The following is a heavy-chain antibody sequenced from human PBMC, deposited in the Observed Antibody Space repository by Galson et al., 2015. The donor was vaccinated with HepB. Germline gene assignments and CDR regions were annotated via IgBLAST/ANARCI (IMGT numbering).Heavy chain of an antibody. D-gene: IGHD2-2*02. CDR3: ATSAEYQLLYSPFDY. CDR2: INPNSGGT. V-gene: IGHV1-2*02. J-gene: IGHJ4*02. CDR1: GYTFTGYY. Sequence: SVKVSCKASGYTFTGYYMHWVRQAPGQGLEWMGWINPNSGGTNYAQKFQGRVTMTRDTSISTAYMELGRLRSDDTAVYYCATSAEYQLLYSPFDYWGQGTLVTVSS.